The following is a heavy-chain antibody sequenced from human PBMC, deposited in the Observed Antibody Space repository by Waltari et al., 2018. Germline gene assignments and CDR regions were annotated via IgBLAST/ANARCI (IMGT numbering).Heavy chain of an antibody. CDR3: ASPDQKSGSYDY. J-gene: IGHJ4*02. CDR2: FTPIFGTA. CDR1: GGTFSSYA. D-gene: IGHD1-26*01. Sequence: QVQLVQSGAEVKKPASSVKVSCKASGGTFSSYAISWVHQAPGQGLEWMGGFTPIFGTANYAQKFQGRVTITADESTSTAYMELSSLRSEDTAVYYCASPDQKSGSYDYWGQGTLVTVSS. V-gene: IGHV1-69*12.